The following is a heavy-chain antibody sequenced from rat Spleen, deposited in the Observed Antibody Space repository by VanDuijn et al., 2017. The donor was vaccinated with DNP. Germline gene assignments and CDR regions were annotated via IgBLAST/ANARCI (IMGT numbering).Heavy chain of an antibody. CDR1: GFSLTSGS. V-gene: IGHV2-1*01. CDR2: VWYDGDT. CDR3: TRSEQSWFAY. J-gene: IGHJ3*01. Sequence: QVQLKESGPGLVQPSETLSLTCTVSGFSLTSGSVTWVRQPSGKRPEWMGRVWYDGDTAYNSALKSRLSISRDTSKSQVFLKMNSLQTEDTAIYFCTRSEQSWFAYWGQGTLVTVSS. D-gene: IGHD3-8*01.